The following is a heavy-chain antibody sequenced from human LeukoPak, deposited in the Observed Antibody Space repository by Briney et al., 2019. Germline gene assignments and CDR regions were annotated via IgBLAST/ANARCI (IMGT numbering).Heavy chain of an antibody. CDR2: MNPNSGNT. CDR1: GYTFTSYD. CDR3: ARGRRAAAGTNYYYYMDV. D-gene: IGHD6-13*01. V-gene: IGHV1-8*03. J-gene: IGHJ6*03. Sequence: ASVKVSCKASGYTFTSYDINWVRQATGQGLEWMGWMNPNSGNTGYVQKFQGRVTITRNTSISTAYMELSSLRSEDTAVYYCARGRRAAAGTNYYYYMDVWGKGTTVTVSS.